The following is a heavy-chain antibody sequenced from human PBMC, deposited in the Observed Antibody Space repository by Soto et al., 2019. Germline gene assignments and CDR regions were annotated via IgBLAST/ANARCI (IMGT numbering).Heavy chain of an antibody. CDR2: INAGNVNT. CDR3: VRASGWNLPFDY. V-gene: IGHV1-3*05. D-gene: IGHD6-19*01. J-gene: IGHJ4*02. CDR1: GYTFTSYA. Sequence: QVQLVQSGAEEKKPGASVKVSCKASGYTFTSYAMHLVRQAPGQRREWMGWINAGNVNTKYAQKFQGPVTITRDTSASTAYQELSSLRSADTAVYFCVRASGWNLPFDYWGQGTLVTVSS.